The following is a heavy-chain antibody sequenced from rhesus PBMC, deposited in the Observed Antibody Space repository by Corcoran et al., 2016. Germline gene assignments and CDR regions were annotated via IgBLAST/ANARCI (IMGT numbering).Heavy chain of an antibody. CDR3: SGSSGWYSDY. D-gene: IGHD6-31*01. CDR1: GGSISGGYY. Sequence: QVQLQESGPGLVKPSETLSLTCAVSGGSISGGYYWGWIRQHPGKGLEWIGNIYGNSAITYYNPSLRSRVTMSKDTSKNQFSLKLSSVAAADTAVYYCSGSSGWYSDYWGQGVLVTVSS. CDR2: IYGNSAIT. V-gene: IGHV4S17*01. J-gene: IGHJ4*01.